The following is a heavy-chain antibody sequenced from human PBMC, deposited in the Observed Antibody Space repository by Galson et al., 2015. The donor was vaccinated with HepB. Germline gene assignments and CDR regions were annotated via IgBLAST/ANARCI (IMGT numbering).Heavy chain of an antibody. CDR2: IKQDGSEK. Sequence: SLRLSCAASGFTFSSYWMSWVRQAPRKGLEWVANIKQDGSEKYYVDSVKGRFTISRDNAKNSLYLQMNSLRAEGTAVYYCARDNRGYSGYRGKYYFDYWGQGTLVTVSS. J-gene: IGHJ4*02. V-gene: IGHV3-7*03. CDR3: ARDNRGYSGYRGKYYFDY. CDR1: GFTFSSYW. D-gene: IGHD5-12*01.